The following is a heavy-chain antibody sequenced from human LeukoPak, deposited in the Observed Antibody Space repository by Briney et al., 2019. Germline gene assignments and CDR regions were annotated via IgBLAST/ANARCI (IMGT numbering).Heavy chain of an antibody. D-gene: IGHD1-1*01. CDR2: INPRGDAT. V-gene: IGHV1-46*01. CDR3: AREGQQLKHFDY. Sequence: ASVKVSCKASGNTFIGYWIHWVRQAPGQGLEWMGAINPRGDATIGAQKFQGRVTTARDTSTSTVYIELSSLRSEDTAVYYCAREGQQLKHFDYWGQGTLVTVSS. J-gene: IGHJ4*02. CDR1: GNTFIGYW.